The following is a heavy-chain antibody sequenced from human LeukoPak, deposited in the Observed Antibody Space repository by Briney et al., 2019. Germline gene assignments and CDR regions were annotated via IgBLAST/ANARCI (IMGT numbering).Heavy chain of an antibody. J-gene: IGHJ6*02. CDR2: INPNSGGT. D-gene: IGHD3-16*01. CDR1: GYTFTGYY. Sequence: GASVTVSCKASGYTFTGYYMHWVRQAPGQGLEWMGWINPNSGGTNYAQKFQGRVTMTRDTSISTAYMELSRLRSDDTAVYYGAREEVMITFGGGLGMDVWGQGTTVTVSS. CDR3: AREEVMITFGGGLGMDV. V-gene: IGHV1-2*02.